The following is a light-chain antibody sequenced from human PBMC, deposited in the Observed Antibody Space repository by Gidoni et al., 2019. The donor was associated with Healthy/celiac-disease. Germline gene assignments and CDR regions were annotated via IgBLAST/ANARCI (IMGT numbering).Light chain of an antibody. Sequence: DIVMTQSPASLAVSLGERATNNCKSSQSDLYSYNNKNYSAWYQQKPGQPPKLLIYWASTRESGVPDRFSGSGSGTDFTLTISSLQAEDVAVYYCQQYYSTPRTFGQGTKVEIK. CDR1: QSDLYSYNNKNY. CDR2: WAS. J-gene: IGKJ1*01. CDR3: QQYYSTPRT. V-gene: IGKV4-1*01.